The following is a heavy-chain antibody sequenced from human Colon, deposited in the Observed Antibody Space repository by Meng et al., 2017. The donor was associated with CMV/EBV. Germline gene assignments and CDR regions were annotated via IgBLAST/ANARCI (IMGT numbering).Heavy chain of an antibody. D-gene: IGHD1-1*01. J-gene: IGHJ4*02. CDR1: GYIFTTYW. CDR2: IYAGDSDT. Sequence: GESLKISCKGSGYIFTTYWIGRVRQMPGKGLEWMGIIYAGDSDTRYSPSFEGQVTISVDKSISTAYLQWSSLKASDTAMYYCAREVPRGGYFDYWGQGTLVTVSS. V-gene: IGHV5-51*01. CDR3: AREVPRGGYFDY.